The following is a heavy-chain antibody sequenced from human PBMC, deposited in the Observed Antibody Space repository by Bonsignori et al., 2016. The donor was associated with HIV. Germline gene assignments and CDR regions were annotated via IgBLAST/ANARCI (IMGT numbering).Heavy chain of an antibody. CDR3: ASLLWFGEYPEYFQH. V-gene: IGHV4-59*01. J-gene: IGHJ1*01. Sequence: SETLSLTCTVSGGSISSYYWSWIRQPPGKGLEWIGYIYYSGSTDYNPSLKSRVTISVDTSKNQFSLKLSSVTAADTAVYYCASLLWFGEYPEYFQHWGQGTLVTVSS. CDR1: GGSISSYY. CDR2: IYYSGST. D-gene: IGHD3-10*01.